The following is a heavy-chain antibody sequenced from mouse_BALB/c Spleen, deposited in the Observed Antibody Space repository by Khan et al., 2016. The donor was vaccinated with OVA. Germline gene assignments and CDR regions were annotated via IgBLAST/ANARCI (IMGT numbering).Heavy chain of an antibody. Sequence: EVQLVESGPGLVKPSQSLSLTRTVTGYSITSDYAWNWIRQFPGNKLEWMGFISYSGNTNYNPSLKSRISITRDTTKNQFFLQLNSVTIEDTATYYCARVYGGDFDYWGQGTTLTVSS. CDR2: ISYSGNT. J-gene: IGHJ2*01. CDR3: ARVYGGDFDY. CDR1: GYSITSDYA. D-gene: IGHD1-1*01. V-gene: IGHV3-2*02.